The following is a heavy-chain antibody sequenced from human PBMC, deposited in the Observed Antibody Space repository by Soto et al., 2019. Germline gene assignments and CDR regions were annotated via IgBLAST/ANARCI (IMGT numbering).Heavy chain of an antibody. Sequence: GGSLRLSCAASGFTFSSYAMSWVRQAPGKGLEWVSVISGSGGSTNYADSVKGRFTISRDNSKNTLYLQMNSLRAEDTAVYYCAKDRRGAAGYNWFDPWGQGTLVTASS. CDR2: ISGSGGST. CDR1: GFTFSSYA. CDR3: AKDRRGAAGYNWFDP. V-gene: IGHV3-23*01. D-gene: IGHD6-13*01. J-gene: IGHJ5*02.